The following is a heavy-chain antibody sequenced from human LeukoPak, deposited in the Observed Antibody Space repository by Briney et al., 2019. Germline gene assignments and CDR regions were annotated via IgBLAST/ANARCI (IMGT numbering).Heavy chain of an antibody. CDR3: EAGIGDY. V-gene: IGHV3-11*01. CDR1: GFKFGDYY. D-gene: IGHD6-13*01. J-gene: IGHJ4*02. Sequence: GGSLRLSCAASGFKFGDYYMSWIRQAPGKGLEWLSYISSSGNVTYYADSVKGRFIVSRDNTKSALFLQMNSLRAEDTAVYYCEAGIGDYWGQGALLTVSS. CDR2: ISSSGNVT.